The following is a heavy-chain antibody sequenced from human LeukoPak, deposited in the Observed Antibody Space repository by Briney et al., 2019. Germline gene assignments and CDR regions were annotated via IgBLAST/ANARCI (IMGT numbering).Heavy chain of an antibody. CDR1: GFTFDDYA. Sequence: GGSLRLSCAASGFTFDDYAMHWVRQAPGKGLEWVSGISWNSGSIGYADSVKGRFTISRDNAKNSLYLQMNSLRAEDTAVYYCARDLEYYNSGGYYLGYWGQGTLVTVSS. CDR3: ARDLEYYNSGGYYLGY. V-gene: IGHV3-9*01. D-gene: IGHD3-22*01. CDR2: ISWNSGSI. J-gene: IGHJ4*02.